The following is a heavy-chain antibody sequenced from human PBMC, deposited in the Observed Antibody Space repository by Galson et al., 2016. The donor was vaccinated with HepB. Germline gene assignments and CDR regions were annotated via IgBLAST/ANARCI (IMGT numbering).Heavy chain of an antibody. V-gene: IGHV3-7*01. Sequence: SLRLSCAASGFPFSTSWLAWVRQGPAGKKLEWVALMHPDGSLRFYGDSVKGRFTVSRDNAENSGDLQMNSLRDEDTATYFCARDPSWGAVDIWGQGTTVTVSS. CDR2: MHPDGSLR. CDR1: GFPFSTSW. J-gene: IGHJ3*02. CDR3: ARDPSWGAVDI. D-gene: IGHD7-27*01.